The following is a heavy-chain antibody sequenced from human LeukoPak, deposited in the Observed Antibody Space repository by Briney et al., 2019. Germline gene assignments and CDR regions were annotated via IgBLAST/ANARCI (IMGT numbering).Heavy chain of an antibody. D-gene: IGHD4-17*01. Sequence: PSETLSLTCTVSGGSISSSRYYWGWIRQPPGKGLEWIGSIYYSGSTNYNPSLKSRVTISVDTSKNQFSLKLSSVTAADTAVYYCVRGSEYGDLTFDYWGQGTLVTVSS. J-gene: IGHJ4*02. CDR1: GGSISSSRYY. CDR3: VRGSEYGDLTFDY. CDR2: IYYSGST. V-gene: IGHV4-39*07.